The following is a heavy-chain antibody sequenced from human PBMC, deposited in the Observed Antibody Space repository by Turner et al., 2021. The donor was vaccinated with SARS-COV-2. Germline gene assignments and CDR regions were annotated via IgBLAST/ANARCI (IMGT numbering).Heavy chain of an antibody. CDR2: INHSGST. CDR1: GGSFSGYY. CDR3: ARGGGYSYGALDY. J-gene: IGHJ4*02. V-gene: IGHV4-34*01. D-gene: IGHD5-18*01. Sequence: QVQLQQWGAGLLKPSETLSLTCAVYGGSFSGYYWRWTRQAPGKGLEWIGEINHSGSTNYNPSLKSRVTISVDTSKNQFSRKLSSVTAADTAVYYCARGGGYSYGALDYWGQGTLVTVSS.